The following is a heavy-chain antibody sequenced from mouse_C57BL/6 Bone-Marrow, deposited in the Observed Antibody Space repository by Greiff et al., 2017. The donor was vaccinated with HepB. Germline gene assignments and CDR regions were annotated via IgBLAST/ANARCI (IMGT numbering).Heavy chain of an antibody. V-gene: IGHV1-72*01. CDR2: FDPNSGGT. Sequence: QVQLQQPGAELVKPGASVKLSCKASGYTFTSYWMHWVKQRPGRGLEWIGRFDPNSGGTKYNEKFKSKATLTVDKPSSTAYMQLSSLTSEDSAVYYCAREWIYYDYVGSYWGQGTLITVSA. CDR1: GYTFTSYW. J-gene: IGHJ3*01. CDR3: AREWIYYDYVGSY. D-gene: IGHD2-4*01.